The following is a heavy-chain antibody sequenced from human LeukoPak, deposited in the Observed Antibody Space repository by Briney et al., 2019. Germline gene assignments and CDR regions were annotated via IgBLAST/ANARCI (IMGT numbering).Heavy chain of an antibody. CDR1: GGSISSGGYY. V-gene: IGHV4-30-2*01. D-gene: IGHD4-11*01. CDR3: ARDHPRLQYDY. Sequence: SETLSLTCTVSGGSISSGGYYWSWIRQPPGKGLEWIGYIYHSGSTYYNPSLKSRVTISVDRSKNQFSLKLSSVTAADTAVYYCARDHPRLQYDYWGQGTLVTVSS. CDR2: IYHSGST. J-gene: IGHJ4*02.